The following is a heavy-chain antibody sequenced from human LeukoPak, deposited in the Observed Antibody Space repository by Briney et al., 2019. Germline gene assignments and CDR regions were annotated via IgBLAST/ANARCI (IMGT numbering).Heavy chain of an antibody. Sequence: GGSLRLSCAASGFSVRDKYMSWVRQAPGKGLEWVSVLHTGGEKYFADFVKGRFTTSRDNSNNMVFLQMNSLTAEDTALYYCAGGQMFTSGGFDNWGQGTLVTVSS. V-gene: IGHV3-53*01. J-gene: IGHJ4*02. D-gene: IGHD6-19*01. CDR2: LHTGGEK. CDR3: AGGQMFTSGGFDN. CDR1: GFSVRDKY.